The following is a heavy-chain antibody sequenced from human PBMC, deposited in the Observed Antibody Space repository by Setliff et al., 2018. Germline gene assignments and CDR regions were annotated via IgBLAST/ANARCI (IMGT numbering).Heavy chain of an antibody. D-gene: IGHD3-22*01. V-gene: IGHV4-39*07. CDR2: IYYSGST. Sequence: SETLSLTCTVSGGSIXXXSLDWGWIRQPPGKGLEWIGSIYYSGSTYYNPSLKSRVTISVDTSKNQFSLKLSSVTAADTAVYYCARAGVYYDSSGYYYVPIFDYWGQGTLVTVSS. J-gene: IGHJ4*02. CDR1: GGSIXXXSLD. CDR3: ARAGVYYDSSGYYYVPIFDY.